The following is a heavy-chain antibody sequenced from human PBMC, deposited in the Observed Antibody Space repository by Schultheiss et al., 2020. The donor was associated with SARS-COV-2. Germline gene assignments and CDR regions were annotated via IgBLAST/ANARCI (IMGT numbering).Heavy chain of an antibody. J-gene: IGHJ3*02. Sequence: ASVKVSCKASGYTFTSYYMHWVRQAPGQGLEWMGIINPSGGSTSYAQKFQGRVTMTRHTSTSTAYMELRRLRSDDTAVYYCARGASLKKYYYDSSGHPAGAFDIWGQGTMVTVSS. D-gene: IGHD3-22*01. CDR1: GYTFTSYY. CDR3: ARGASLKKYYYDSSGHPAGAFDI. CDR2: INPSGGST. V-gene: IGHV1-46*01.